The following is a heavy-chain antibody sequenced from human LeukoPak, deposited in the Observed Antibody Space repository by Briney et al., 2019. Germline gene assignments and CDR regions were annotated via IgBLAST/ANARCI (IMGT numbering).Heavy chain of an antibody. V-gene: IGHV3-7*01. CDR1: GFTFSSYW. J-gene: IGHJ3*02. CDR2: IKQDGSEK. Sequence: GSLRLSCAASGFTFSSYWMSWVRQAPGKGLEWVANIKQDGSEKYYVDSVKGRFTISRDNAKNSLYLQMNSLRAEDTAVYYCARRLSSSWYDDAFDIWGQGTMATVSS. D-gene: IGHD6-13*01. CDR3: ARRLSSSWYDDAFDI.